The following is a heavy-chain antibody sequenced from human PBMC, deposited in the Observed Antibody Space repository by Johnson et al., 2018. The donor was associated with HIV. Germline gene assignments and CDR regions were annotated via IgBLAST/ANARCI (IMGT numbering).Heavy chain of an antibody. J-gene: IGHJ3*02. CDR2: ISGSGGST. CDR3: AKDLFSAAAGTWNAFDI. CDR1: GFTFSSYA. D-gene: IGHD6-13*01. V-gene: IGHV3-23*04. Sequence: VQLVESGGGLVQPGGSLRLSCAASGFTFSSYAMSWVRQAPGKGLEWVSAISGSGGSTYYADSVKGRFTISRDNSKNTLYLQMNSLRAEDTAVYYCAKDLFSAAAGTWNAFDIWGQGTMVTVSS.